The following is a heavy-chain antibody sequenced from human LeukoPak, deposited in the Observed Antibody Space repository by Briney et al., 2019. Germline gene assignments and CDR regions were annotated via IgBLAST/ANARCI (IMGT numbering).Heavy chain of an antibody. Sequence: ASVKVSCKASGYTFTSYDINWVRQATGQGLEGMGWRNANSGNTGYAQKFQGRVNMTRNTSISTAYMELSSLRSEDTAVYYCARGFLMVRGVIGAYWGQGTLVTVSS. V-gene: IGHV1-8*01. CDR3: ARGFLMVRGVIGAY. CDR2: RNANSGNT. D-gene: IGHD3-10*01. J-gene: IGHJ4*02. CDR1: GYTFTSYD.